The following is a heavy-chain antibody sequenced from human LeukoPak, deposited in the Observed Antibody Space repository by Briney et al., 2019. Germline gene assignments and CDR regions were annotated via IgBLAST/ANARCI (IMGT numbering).Heavy chain of an antibody. CDR2: ITGDGSDI. CDR1: GFTFSTYA. J-gene: IGHJ5*02. V-gene: IGHV3-74*01. CDR3: ARDAYTTTSNWLDP. D-gene: IGHD4-17*01. Sequence: GGSLRLSCAASGFTFSTYAMIWVRQAPGKGLEWVSRITGDGSDIAYADSVKGRFTVSRDDAKNTLFLQMNSLRVEDTAIYYCARDAYTTTSNWLDPWGQGTLVTVSS.